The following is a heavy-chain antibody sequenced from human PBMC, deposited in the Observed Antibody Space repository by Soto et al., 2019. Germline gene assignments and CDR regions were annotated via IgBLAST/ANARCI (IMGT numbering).Heavy chain of an antibody. Sequence: PSETLSLTCAVSGYSISSGYYWGWIRQPPGKGLEWIGSIYHSGSTYYNPSLKSRVTISVDTSKNQFSLKLNSVTAADTAVYYCTKLQRRWLHSDYWGPGTLVTVYS. CDR1: GYSISSGYY. CDR3: TKLQRRWLHSDY. V-gene: IGHV4-38-2*01. J-gene: IGHJ4*02. CDR2: IYHSGST. D-gene: IGHD5-12*01.